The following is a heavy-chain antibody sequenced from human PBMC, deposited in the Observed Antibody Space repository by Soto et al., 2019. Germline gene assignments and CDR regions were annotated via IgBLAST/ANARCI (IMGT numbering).Heavy chain of an antibody. CDR2: IYYSGST. J-gene: IGHJ4*02. CDR1: GDLVSNGGYY. Sequence: TSETLSLTCAVSGDLVSNGGYYWSWIRQPPGKGLEWIGYIYYSGSTKYNPSLKSRVTISVDTSKNQFSLRLRSVTAADTAVYYCARVWHDTLEIDYWGQGTLVTVSS. CDR3: ARVWHDTLEIDY. D-gene: IGHD3-9*01. V-gene: IGHV4-61*08.